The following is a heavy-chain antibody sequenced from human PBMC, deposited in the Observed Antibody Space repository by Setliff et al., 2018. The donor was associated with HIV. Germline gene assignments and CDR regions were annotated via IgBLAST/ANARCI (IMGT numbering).Heavy chain of an antibody. CDR3: ARDFNYYYYYGMDA. CDR1: GFTFSSYS. V-gene: IGHV3-21*01. CDR2: ISSSSSYI. J-gene: IGHJ6*02. Sequence: PGGSLRLSCAASGFTFSSYSMNWVRQAPGKGLEWVSSISSSSSYIYYADSVKGRFTISRDNAKNSLYLQMNSLRAEDTAVYYCARDFNYYYYYGMDAWGQGTTVTVSS.